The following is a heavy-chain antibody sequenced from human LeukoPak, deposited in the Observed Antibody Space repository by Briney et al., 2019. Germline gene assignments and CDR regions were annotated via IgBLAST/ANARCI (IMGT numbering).Heavy chain of an antibody. Sequence: GGSLRLSCAASGFTFSSYWMHWVRQAPGKGLVWVSRINSDGSNTNYADSMKGRFSISRDNTKNTLYLQMNSLRAEDTAVYYCARDSSAAFNIWGQGTMVTVSS. CDR1: GFTFSSYW. CDR2: INSDGSNT. J-gene: IGHJ3*02. D-gene: IGHD3-3*01. CDR3: ARDSSAAFNI. V-gene: IGHV3-74*01.